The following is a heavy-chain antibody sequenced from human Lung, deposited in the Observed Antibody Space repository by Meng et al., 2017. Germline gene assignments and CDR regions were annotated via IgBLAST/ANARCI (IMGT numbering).Heavy chain of an antibody. J-gene: IGHJ4*02. CDR3: AIDISGPVGYFDY. D-gene: IGHD1-20*01. Sequence: QVQLVESGGGGGKPGGHLRRCCAASGFTFSDYYMRWIRQAPGKGLEWVSYISSSGSTIYYADSVKGRFTISRDNAKNSLYLQMNSLRAEDTAVYYCAIDISGPVGYFDYWGQGTLVTVSS. V-gene: IGHV3-11*01. CDR2: ISSSGSTI. CDR1: GFTFSDYY.